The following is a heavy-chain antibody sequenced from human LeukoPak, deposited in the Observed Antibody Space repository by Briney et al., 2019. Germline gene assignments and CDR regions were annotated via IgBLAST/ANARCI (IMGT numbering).Heavy chain of an antibody. CDR3: AKTTNYYDSSGYSYYFDY. CDR1: GFTFSSYG. CDR2: IRYDGSNK. D-gene: IGHD3-22*01. Sequence: GGSLRLSCAASGFTFSSYGMHWVRQAPGKGLEWVAVIRYDGSNKYYADSVKGRFTISRDNSKNTLYLQMNSLRAEDTAVYYCAKTTNYYDSSGYSYYFDYWGQGTLVTVSS. V-gene: IGHV3-33*06. J-gene: IGHJ4*02.